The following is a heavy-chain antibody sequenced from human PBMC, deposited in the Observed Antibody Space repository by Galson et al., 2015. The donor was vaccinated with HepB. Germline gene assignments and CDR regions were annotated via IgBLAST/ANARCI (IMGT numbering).Heavy chain of an antibody. CDR2: IDWDADK. J-gene: IGHJ6*02. CDR3: ARGRVALPSTVIDAMDV. D-gene: IGHD4-11*01. V-gene: IGHV2-70*01. Sequence: PTLVKPTQTLTLTCTFSGFSLTTSGMYVSWIRQPPGKALEWLALIDWDADKSYSTPLRTRLTISKATSKNQVVLTMTNMDPVDTGTYYCARGRVALPSTVIDAMDVWGQGTTVTVSS. CDR1: GFSLTTSGMY.